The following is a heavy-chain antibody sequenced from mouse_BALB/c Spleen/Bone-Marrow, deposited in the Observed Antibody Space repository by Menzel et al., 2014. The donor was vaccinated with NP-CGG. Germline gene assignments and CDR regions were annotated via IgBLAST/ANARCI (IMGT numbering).Heavy chain of an antibody. CDR2: IYPGDGDT. D-gene: IGHD1-1*01. CDR3: ARRGYYYGSSYVGY. J-gene: IGHJ2*01. Sequence: QVQLQQPGAELVRPGSSVKISCKASGYAFSSYWMNWVKQRPGQGLEWIGQIYPGDGDTNYNGKFKGKATLTADKSSSTAYMQLSSLTSEDSAVYFCARRGYYYGSSYVGYWGQGTTLTVSS. V-gene: IGHV1-80*01. CDR1: GYAFSSYW.